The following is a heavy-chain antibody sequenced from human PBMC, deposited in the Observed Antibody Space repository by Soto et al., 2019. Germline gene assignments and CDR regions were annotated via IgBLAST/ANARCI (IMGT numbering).Heavy chain of an antibody. CDR3: ARGHGRFAH. CDR1: GGSFTGYY. J-gene: IGHJ4*02. V-gene: IGHV4-34*01. Sequence: PSETLSLTCDVSGGSFTGYYWSWIRQPPGKGLEWIGEINHSGFTNYNPSLTGRVTISLDTSKSQFSLKLSSLTAADTAFYFCARGHGRFAHWGQGNLVAVSS. CDR2: INHSGFT.